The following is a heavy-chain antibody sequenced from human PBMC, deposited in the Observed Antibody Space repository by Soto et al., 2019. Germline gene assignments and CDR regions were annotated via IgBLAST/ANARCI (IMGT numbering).Heavy chain of an antibody. CDR2: IYHSGST. D-gene: IGHD2-21*02. J-gene: IGHJ4*02. CDR3: ASALLKRMTAIYTTLWPRDY. V-gene: IGHV4-30-2*01. Sequence: VSGGNSVDSVCCLSWIRKPPGKGLEWIGYIYHSGSTYYNPSLKSRVTISVDRSKNQFSLKLSSVTAADTAVYYCASALLKRMTAIYTTLWPRDYWGKG. CDR1: GGNSVDSVCC.